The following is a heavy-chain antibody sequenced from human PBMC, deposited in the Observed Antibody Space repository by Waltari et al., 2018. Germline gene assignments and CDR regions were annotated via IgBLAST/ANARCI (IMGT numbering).Heavy chain of an antibody. CDR1: GGPFSSVG. V-gene: IGHV1-69*09. CDR3: ARRVSTKGAFEV. Sequence: QGQLVQSGAEVKQPGSSVKVSCKSSGGPFSSVGLHWLRQAPGQGLEWMGKIIPMPGITDYEQKFQGRLRITADRSTTTGYMELRSLGSEDTAIYYCARRVSTKGAFEVWGRGTLVTVSP. J-gene: IGHJ3*01. CDR2: IIPMPGIT. D-gene: IGHD5-12*01.